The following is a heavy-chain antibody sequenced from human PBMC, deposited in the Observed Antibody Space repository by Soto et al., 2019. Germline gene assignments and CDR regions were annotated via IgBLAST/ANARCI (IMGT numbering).Heavy chain of an antibody. CDR2: IKSKTDGGTT. Sequence: EVQLVESGGGLVKPGGSLRLSCAASGFTFSNAWMSWVRQAPGKGLEWVGRIKSKTDGGTTDYAAPVKGRFTISRDDSENTLYLQMNSLKTEDTAVYYCTTGRVKGGLNPWGQGTLVTVSS. J-gene: IGHJ5*02. CDR3: TTGRVKGGLNP. CDR1: GFTFSNAW. D-gene: IGHD1-26*01. V-gene: IGHV3-15*01.